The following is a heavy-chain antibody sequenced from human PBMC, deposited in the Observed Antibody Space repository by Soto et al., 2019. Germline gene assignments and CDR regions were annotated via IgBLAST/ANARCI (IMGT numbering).Heavy chain of an antibody. D-gene: IGHD2-2*01. Sequence: SETLSLTCAVSGGSISSGGYSWSWIRQPPGKGLEWVGYIYHSGSTYYNPSLKSRVTISVDRSKNQFSLKLSSVTAADTAVYYCARDAGYCSSTSCSYNWFDPWGQGTLVTVSS. CDR1: GGSISSGGYS. V-gene: IGHV4-30-2*01. CDR3: ARDAGYCSSTSCSYNWFDP. J-gene: IGHJ5*02. CDR2: IYHSGST.